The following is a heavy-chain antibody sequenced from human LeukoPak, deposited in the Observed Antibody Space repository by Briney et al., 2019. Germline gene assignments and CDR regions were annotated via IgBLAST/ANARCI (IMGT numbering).Heavy chain of an antibody. Sequence: ASVKVSCKASGFTFTSSAMQWVRQARGQRLEWIGWIVVGSSNTNYAQKFQGRVTITADESTSTAYMELSSLRSEDTAVYYCARDAGYSSSWYRGSVGYWGQGTLVTVSS. D-gene: IGHD6-13*01. CDR2: IVVGSSNT. CDR3: ARDAGYSSSWYRGSVGY. V-gene: IGHV1-58*02. CDR1: GFTFTSSA. J-gene: IGHJ4*02.